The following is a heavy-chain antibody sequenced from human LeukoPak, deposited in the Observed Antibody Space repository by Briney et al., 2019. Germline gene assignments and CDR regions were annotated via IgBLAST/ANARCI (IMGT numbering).Heavy chain of an antibody. V-gene: IGHV3-30-3*01. Sequence: GGSLRLSCEASEFTFSHYAMHWVRQAPGKGLEWVAVISYDGSNKYYADSVKGRFTISRDNSKNTLYLQTNSLRTDDTAVYYCARGLVSGSQRGYFDYWGHGALVTVSS. D-gene: IGHD1-26*01. CDR1: EFTFSHYA. CDR3: ARGLVSGSQRGYFDY. CDR2: ISYDGSNK. J-gene: IGHJ4*01.